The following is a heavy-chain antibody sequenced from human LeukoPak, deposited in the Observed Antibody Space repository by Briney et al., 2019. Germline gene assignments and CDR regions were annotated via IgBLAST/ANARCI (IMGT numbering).Heavy chain of an antibody. V-gene: IGHV4-34*01. Sequence: SETLSLTCAVCGGSFSGYYWSWIRQPPGKGLEWIGEINHSGSTNYNPSLKSRVTISVDTSKNQFSLKLSSVTAADTAVYYCARGYYDSSVVDYWGQGTLVTVSS. CDR2: INHSGST. D-gene: IGHD3-22*01. CDR3: ARGYYDSSVVDY. J-gene: IGHJ4*02. CDR1: GGSFSGYY.